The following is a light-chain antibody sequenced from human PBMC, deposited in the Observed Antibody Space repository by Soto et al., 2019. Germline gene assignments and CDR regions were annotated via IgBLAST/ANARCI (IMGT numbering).Light chain of an antibody. Sequence: EIVLTQSPATLSLSPGERATLSCRASQSVSSNLAWYQQRPGQAPRLLIYDTSKRATGIPDRFSGSGSGTDFTLTISRLEPEDFAVYYCQQYQNSPRTFGQGTKVDIK. CDR1: QSVSSN. CDR2: DTS. V-gene: IGKV3-11*01. CDR3: QQYQNSPRT. J-gene: IGKJ1*01.